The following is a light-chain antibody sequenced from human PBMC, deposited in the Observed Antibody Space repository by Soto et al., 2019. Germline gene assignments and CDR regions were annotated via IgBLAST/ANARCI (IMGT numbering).Light chain of an antibody. CDR1: SSDVGSYNL. J-gene: IGLJ1*01. CDR3: SSYASSTTPYV. Sequence: QSVLTQPASVSGSPGQSITISCTGNSSDVGSYNLVSWYQQHPGKAPKLMIYEGSKRPSGVSNRFSGSKSGNTASLTISGLQAEDKADYYCSSYASSTTPYVFGTGTKVTVL. CDR2: EGS. V-gene: IGLV2-14*02.